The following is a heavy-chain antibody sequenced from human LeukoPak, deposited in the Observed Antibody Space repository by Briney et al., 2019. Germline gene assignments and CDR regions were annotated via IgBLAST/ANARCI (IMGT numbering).Heavy chain of an antibody. Sequence: SETLSLTCAVYGGSFSGYYWSWIRQPPGKGLEWIGEINHSGSTNYNPSLKSRVTISVDTSKNQFSLKLSSVTAADTAVYYCARSSRYFDWLLHFDYWGQGTLVTVSS. CDR3: ARSSRYFDWLLHFDY. V-gene: IGHV4-34*01. D-gene: IGHD3-9*01. CDR1: GGSFSGYY. CDR2: INHSGST. J-gene: IGHJ4*02.